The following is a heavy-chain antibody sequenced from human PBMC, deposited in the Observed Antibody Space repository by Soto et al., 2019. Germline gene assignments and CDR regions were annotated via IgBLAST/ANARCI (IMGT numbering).Heavy chain of an antibody. CDR3: ARDRVTQMDV. V-gene: IGHV1-2*02. CDR1: GYTFTDFY. J-gene: IGHJ6*02. CDR2: INPNSGGT. D-gene: IGHD4-4*01. Sequence: VASVKVSCKASGYTFTDFYMHWVRQAPGKGLEWMGWINPNSGGTNYAQKFQGRVTMTGDTSISTAYMELSRLRSDDTAVYYCARDRVTQMDVWGQGTTVTVSS.